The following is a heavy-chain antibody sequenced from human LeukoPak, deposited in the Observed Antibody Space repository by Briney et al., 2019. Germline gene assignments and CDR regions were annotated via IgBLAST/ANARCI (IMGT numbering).Heavy chain of an antibody. CDR2: ISASGGTT. D-gene: IGHD2-15*01. V-gene: IGHV3-23*01. CDR1: GFAFNTYD. CDR3: AKVSDIVVVVAATDFDY. Sequence: GGSLRLSCAASGFAFNTYDMNWVRQAPGKGLEWVSTISASGGTTYYADSVRSRFTISRDNSKNTLYLRMNSLRAEDTAVYYCAKVSDIVVVVAATDFDYWGQGTLVTVSS. J-gene: IGHJ4*02.